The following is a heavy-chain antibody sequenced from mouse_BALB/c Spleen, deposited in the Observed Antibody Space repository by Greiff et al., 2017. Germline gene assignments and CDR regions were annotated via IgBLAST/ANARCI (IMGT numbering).Heavy chain of an antibody. V-gene: IGHV14-4*02. D-gene: IGHD2-1*01. Sequence: EVKLMESGAELVRSGASVKLSCTASGFNIKDYYMHWVKQRPEQGLEWIGWIDPENGDTEYAPKFQGKATMTADTSSNTAYLQLSSLTSEDTAVYYCNAGGGNYWYFDVWGAGTTVTVSS. CDR2: IDPENGDT. CDR3: NAGGGNYWYFDV. CDR1: GFNIKDYY. J-gene: IGHJ1*01.